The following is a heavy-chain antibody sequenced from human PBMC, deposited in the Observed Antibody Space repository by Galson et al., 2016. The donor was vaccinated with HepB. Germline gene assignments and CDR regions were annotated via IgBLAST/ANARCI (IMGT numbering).Heavy chain of an antibody. Sequence: ETLSLTCTVSGGFISSYYWGWFRQPPGKRPEWIGYMHYSESTIYNPSLKSRGFISLDTSKTQFSLRLTSVTAADTAVYYCAGGGGWLTDHWGQGTLSPSPQ. J-gene: IGHJ4*02. V-gene: IGHV4-59*01. CDR1: GGFISSYY. CDR2: MHYSEST. CDR3: AGGGGWLTDH. D-gene: IGHD6-19*01.